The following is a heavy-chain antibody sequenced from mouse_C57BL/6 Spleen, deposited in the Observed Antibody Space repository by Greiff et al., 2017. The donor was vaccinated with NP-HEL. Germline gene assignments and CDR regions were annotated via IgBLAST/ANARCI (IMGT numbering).Heavy chain of an antibody. V-gene: IGHV5-17*01. D-gene: IGHD1-1*01. CDR1: GFTFSDYG. CDR3: ARGGYYGSTFAY. Sequence: EVQLKESGGGLVKPGGSLKLSCAASGFTFSDYGMHWVRQAPEKGLEWVAYISSGSSTIYYADTVKGRFTISRDNAKNTLFLQMTSLRSEETAMYYCARGGYYGSTFAYWGQGTLVTVSA. J-gene: IGHJ3*01. CDR2: ISSGSSTI.